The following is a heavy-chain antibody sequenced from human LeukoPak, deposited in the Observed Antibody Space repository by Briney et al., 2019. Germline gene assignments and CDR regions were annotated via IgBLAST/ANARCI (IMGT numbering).Heavy chain of an antibody. V-gene: IGHV3-53*01. CDR1: GLTVSSNY. Sequence: SGGSLRLSCAASGLTVSSNYMSWVRPAPGKGLEWVSVIYSGGSTYYADSVKGRFTISRDNSKNTLYLQMNSVRAEDTAVYYCARTAGYSSSCDLSDFWGQATLVTVPS. CDR3: ARTAGYSSSCDLSDF. CDR2: IYSGGST. J-gene: IGHJ4*02. D-gene: IGHD6-13*01.